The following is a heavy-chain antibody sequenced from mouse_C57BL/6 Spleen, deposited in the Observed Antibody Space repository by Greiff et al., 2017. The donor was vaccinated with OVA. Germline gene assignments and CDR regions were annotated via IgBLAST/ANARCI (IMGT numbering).Heavy chain of an antibody. J-gene: IGHJ1*03. CDR2: IYPGSGST. CDR1: GYTFTSYW. Sequence: VQLQQPGAELVKPGASVKMSCKASGYTFTSYWITWVKQRPGQGLEWIGDIYPGSGSTNYNEKFKSKATLTVDTSSSTAYMQLSSLTSEDSAVYCCARYLATVVARYFDVWGTGTTVTVSS. CDR3: ARYLATVVARYFDV. D-gene: IGHD1-1*01. V-gene: IGHV1-55*01.